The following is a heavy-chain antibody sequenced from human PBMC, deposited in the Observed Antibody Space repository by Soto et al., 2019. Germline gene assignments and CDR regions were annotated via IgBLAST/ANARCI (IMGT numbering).Heavy chain of an antibody. Sequence: SETLSLTCTVSGGSISSYYWSWIRQPPGKGLEWIGSVHYTGSTYYNPSLKSRVTMSVDSSKNHLSLKVSSVTAADTAVYYCARHLYSGESSGYYGYWGQGALVTVSS. CDR1: GGSISSYY. CDR2: VHYTGST. J-gene: IGHJ4*02. V-gene: IGHV4-59*04. CDR3: ARHLYSGESSGYYGY. D-gene: IGHD3-22*01.